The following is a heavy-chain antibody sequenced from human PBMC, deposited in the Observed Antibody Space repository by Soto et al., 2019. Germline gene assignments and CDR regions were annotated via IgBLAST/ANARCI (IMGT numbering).Heavy chain of an antibody. D-gene: IGHD3-16*01. J-gene: IGHJ4*02. Sequence: EVQLLESGGGLVQPGGSLRLSCAASGFTFSSYAMTWVRQAPGKGLEWVSGICGSGGNTYYADSVKGRFTISRDNSKKPLYRKMPGLRAGDTAVYYGAKEGGRYGWGGGDFASGGRGPRVTFPP. CDR1: GFTFSSYA. V-gene: IGHV3-23*01. CDR3: AKEGGRYGWGGGDFAS. CDR2: ICGSGGNT.